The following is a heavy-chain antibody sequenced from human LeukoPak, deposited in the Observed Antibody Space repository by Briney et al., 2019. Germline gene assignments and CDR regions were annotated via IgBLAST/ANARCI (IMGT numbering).Heavy chain of an antibody. J-gene: IGHJ4*02. CDR1: GGSITTTNW. CDR2: VHLSGAT. V-gene: IGHV4-4*02. Sequence: PSETLSLTCAVSGGSITTTNWRSWVRQPPGKGLEWIGEVHLSGATNYNLSLESRVSMSIDKSKNHLSLEVTSVTAADTAIYYCTRESGAFSPFGFWGQGTLVTVSS. CDR3: TRESGAFSPFGF. D-gene: IGHD1-26*01.